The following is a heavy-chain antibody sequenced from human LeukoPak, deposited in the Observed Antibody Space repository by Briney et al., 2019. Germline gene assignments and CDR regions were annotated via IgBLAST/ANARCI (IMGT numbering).Heavy chain of an antibody. J-gene: IGHJ4*02. CDR2: ISGSGDGT. Sequence: PSETLSLTCTVSGGSVSSGSYYWSWIRQPPGKGLERVSTISGSGDGTSYADSVKGRFTISRDNSKNTLYLQMDSLRAEDTAVYYCANPYLYCSSSNCQFWGQGTLVTVSS. V-gene: IGHV3-23*01. CDR3: ANPYLYCSSSNCQF. D-gene: IGHD2-2*01. CDR1: GGSVSSGSYY.